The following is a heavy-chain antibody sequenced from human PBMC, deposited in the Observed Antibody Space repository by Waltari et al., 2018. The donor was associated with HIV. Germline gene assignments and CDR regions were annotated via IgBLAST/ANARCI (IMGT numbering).Heavy chain of an antibody. CDR3: ARDGRVAATRDY. Sequence: EVQLVESGGGLVKPGGSLRLSCAASGFTFSRYSMNWVRQAPGKGLEVVSSMSRSSSDIYYADSVKCRFTIARDNAKNSLYLQMNSLRAEDTAVYYCARDGRVAATRDYWGQGTLVTVSS. CDR2: MSRSSSDI. J-gene: IGHJ4*02. D-gene: IGHD2-15*01. CDR1: GFTFSRYS. V-gene: IGHV3-21*01.